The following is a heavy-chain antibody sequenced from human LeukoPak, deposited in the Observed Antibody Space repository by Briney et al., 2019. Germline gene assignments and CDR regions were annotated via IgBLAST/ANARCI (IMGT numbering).Heavy chain of an antibody. Sequence: GGSLRLSCAASGFTFSSYAMHWVRQAPGKGLEWVAVIPYDGSNKYYADSVKGRFTISRDNSKNTLYLQMNSLRAEDTAVYYCARVDPYYYGMDVWGQGTTVTVSS. J-gene: IGHJ6*02. D-gene: IGHD3/OR15-3a*01. CDR2: IPYDGSNK. CDR3: ARVDPYYYGMDV. CDR1: GFTFSSYA. V-gene: IGHV3-30-3*01.